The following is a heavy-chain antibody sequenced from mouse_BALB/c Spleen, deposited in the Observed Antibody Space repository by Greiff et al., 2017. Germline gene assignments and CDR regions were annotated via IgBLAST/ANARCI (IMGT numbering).Heavy chain of an antibody. Sequence: DVKLVESGGGLVQPGGSLKLSCAASGFTFSSYTMSWVRQTPEKRLEWVAYISNGGGSTYYPDTVKGRFTISRDNAKNTLYLQMSSLKSEDTAMYYCARQTVVADWYFDVWGAGTTVTVSS. CDR1: GFTFSSYT. CDR2: ISNGGGST. D-gene: IGHD1-1*01. V-gene: IGHV5-12-2*01. CDR3: ARQTVVADWYFDV. J-gene: IGHJ1*01.